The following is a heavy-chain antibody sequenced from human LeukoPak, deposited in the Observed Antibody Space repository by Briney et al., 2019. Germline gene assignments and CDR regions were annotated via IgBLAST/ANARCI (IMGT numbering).Heavy chain of an antibody. CDR2: IYHSGST. J-gene: IGHJ4*02. CDR3: ARVEYNWNDVASLDY. Sequence: PSETLSLTCAVYGGSFSGYYWSWIRQPPGKGLEWIGEIYHSGSTNYNPSLKSRVTISVDKSKTQFSLKLSSVTAADTAVYYCARVEYNWNDVASLDYWGQGTLVTVSS. V-gene: IGHV4-34*01. CDR1: GGSFSGYY. D-gene: IGHD1-20*01.